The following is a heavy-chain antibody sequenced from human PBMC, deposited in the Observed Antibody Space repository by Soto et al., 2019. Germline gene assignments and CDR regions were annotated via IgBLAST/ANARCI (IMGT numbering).Heavy chain of an antibody. CDR2: VDWNSGST. V-gene: IGHV3-9*01. J-gene: IGHJ6*02. D-gene: IGHD2-21*01. CDR1: GFTFDDFA. Sequence: PGGPLRLSCAASGFTFDDFAMHWVRQAPGKGLEWVSGVDWNSGSTAYADSVKGRFTISRDNARNSLYLQMNSLRAEDTALYYCVKGRGTYEVKFGMDVWGQGTTVTVSS. CDR3: VKGRGTYEVKFGMDV.